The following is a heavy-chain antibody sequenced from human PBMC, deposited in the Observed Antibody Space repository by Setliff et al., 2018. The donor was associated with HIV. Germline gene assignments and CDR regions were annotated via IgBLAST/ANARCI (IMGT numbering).Heavy chain of an antibody. D-gene: IGHD4-4*01. V-gene: IGHV1-18*01. CDR3: ARDVDYTDAFDI. Sequence: ASVKVSCKSSGYTFSNFGVSWVRQAPGQGLEWLGYINGYSGKTHFSPRLQGRLTMTTDTSTDTVYLELRSLRSDDTAVYYCARDVDYTDAFDIWGQGTMVTVSS. CDR2: INGYSGKT. J-gene: IGHJ3*02. CDR1: GYTFSNFG.